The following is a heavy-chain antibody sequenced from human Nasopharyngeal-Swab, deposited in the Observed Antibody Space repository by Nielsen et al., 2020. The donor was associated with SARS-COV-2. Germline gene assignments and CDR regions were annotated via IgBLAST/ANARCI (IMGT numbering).Heavy chain of an antibody. D-gene: IGHD2-15*01. CDR2: ISISNSYI. CDR3: ARDPGPTATFIYMDV. Sequence: GRSLRLSCAASGLTFRSYSLNWVRQPPGTGLEWGSSISISNSYIHHADSVKGRFTISRDNAKNSLYLQMNSLRAEDTGVYYCARDPGPTATFIYMDVWGKGTTVTVSS. CDR1: GLTFRSYS. J-gene: IGHJ6*03. V-gene: IGHV3-21*01.